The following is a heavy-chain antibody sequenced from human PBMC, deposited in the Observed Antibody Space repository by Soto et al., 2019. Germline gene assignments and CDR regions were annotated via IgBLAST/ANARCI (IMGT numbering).Heavy chain of an antibody. J-gene: IGHJ6*02. V-gene: IGHV1-46*01. CDR2: INPSGGST. CDR1: GYTFTSYY. CDR3: ARGGYQLLYADYYYGMDV. D-gene: IGHD2-2*02. Sequence: GASVKVSCKASGYTFTSYYMHWVRQAPGQGLEWMGIINPSGGSTSYAQKFQGRVTMTRDTSTSTVYMELSSLRSEDTAVYYCARGGYQLLYADYYYGMDVWGQGTAVTVSS.